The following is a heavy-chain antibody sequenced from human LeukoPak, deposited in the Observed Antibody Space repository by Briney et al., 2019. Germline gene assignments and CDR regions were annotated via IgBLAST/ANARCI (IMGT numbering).Heavy chain of an antibody. D-gene: IGHD5-18*01. CDR3: ARGFSNVDTAMNY. CDR2: IIPILGIA. Sequence: SVKVSCKASGGTFSSYAISWVRQAPGQGLEWMGRIIPILGIANYAQKFQGRVTITADESTSTAYMELSSLRSEDTAVYYCARGFSNVDTAMNYWGQGTLVTVSS. V-gene: IGHV1-69*04. J-gene: IGHJ4*02. CDR1: GGTFSSYA.